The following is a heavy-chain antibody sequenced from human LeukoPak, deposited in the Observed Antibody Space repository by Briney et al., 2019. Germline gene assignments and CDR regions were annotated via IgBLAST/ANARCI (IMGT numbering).Heavy chain of an antibody. CDR3: ARDATTLVAAQYYFDY. Sequence: ASVKVSCTASGYTFTSYGISWVRQAPGQGLEWMGWISAYNGNTNYAQKLQGRVTMTTDTSTSTAYMELRSLRSDDTAVYYCARDATTLVAAQYYFDYWGQGTLVTVSS. CDR2: ISAYNGNT. D-gene: IGHD2-2*01. V-gene: IGHV1-18*01. J-gene: IGHJ4*02. CDR1: GYTFTSYG.